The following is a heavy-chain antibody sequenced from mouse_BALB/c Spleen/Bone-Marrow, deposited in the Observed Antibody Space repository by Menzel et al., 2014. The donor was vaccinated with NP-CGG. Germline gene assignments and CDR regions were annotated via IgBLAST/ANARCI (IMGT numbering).Heavy chain of an antibody. CDR1: GFTFSSYA. D-gene: IGHD2-14*01. J-gene: IGHJ4*01. V-gene: IGHV5-9-4*01. CDR2: ISSGGSYT. Sequence: EVHLVESGGGSVKPGGSLKLSCAASGFTFSSYAMSWVRQSPEKRLEWVAEISSGGSYTYYQDTVTGRSTIARDNAKNTLCLEMSSLMSENTAMYYCASAYRYDGGYYYAMDYWGQGTSVTVSS. CDR3: ASAYRYDGGYYYAMDY.